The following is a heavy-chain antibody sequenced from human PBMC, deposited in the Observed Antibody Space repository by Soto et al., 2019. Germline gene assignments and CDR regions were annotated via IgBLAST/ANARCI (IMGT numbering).Heavy chain of an antibody. Sequence: SQTLSLTCAISGDSVSSNSAAWNWIRQSPSRGLEWLGRTYYRSKWYNDYAVSVKSRITINPDTSKNQFSLQLNSVTPEDTAVYYCARDQRVEAGQWLNSLYYHYYRMAVWGQGTTVTVSS. D-gene: IGHD6-19*01. CDR2: TYYRSKWYN. V-gene: IGHV6-1*01. CDR1: GDSVSSNSAA. CDR3: ARDQRVEAGQWLNSLYYHYYRMAV. J-gene: IGHJ6*02.